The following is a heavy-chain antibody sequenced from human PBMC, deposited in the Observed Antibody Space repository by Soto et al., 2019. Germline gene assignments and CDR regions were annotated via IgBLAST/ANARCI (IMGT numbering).Heavy chain of an antibody. Sequence: GGSLRLSCAASGLTFDGYAMHWVRQARGKGLEWVSGISWNSDNIGYADSVKGRFTISRDNVKNSLYLQMNSLRAEDTALYYCAKDLYSNYGDAFDIWGQGTMVTVSS. CDR3: AKDLYSNYGDAFDI. CDR2: ISWNSDNI. CDR1: GLTFDGYA. V-gene: IGHV3-9*01. D-gene: IGHD4-4*01. J-gene: IGHJ3*02.